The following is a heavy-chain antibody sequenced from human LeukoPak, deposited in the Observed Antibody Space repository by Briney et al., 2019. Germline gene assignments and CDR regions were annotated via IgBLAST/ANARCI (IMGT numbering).Heavy chain of an antibody. CDR1: GGSISSYY. D-gene: IGHD1-26*01. CDR3: ARGYSGSSGSYYYYMDV. Sequence: SETLSLTCTVSGGSISSYYWSWIRQPAGKGLEWIGRIYTSGSTNYNPSLKSRVTMSVDTSKNQFSLKLSSVTAADTAVYYCARGYSGSSGSYYYYMDVWGKGTTVTISS. CDR2: IYTSGST. V-gene: IGHV4-4*07. J-gene: IGHJ6*03.